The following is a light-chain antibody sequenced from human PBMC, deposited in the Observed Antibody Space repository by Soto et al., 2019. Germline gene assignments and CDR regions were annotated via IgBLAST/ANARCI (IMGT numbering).Light chain of an antibody. CDR2: AAS. J-gene: IGKJ1*01. V-gene: IGKV1-39*01. CDR1: QSISIY. Sequence: DIQMTQSPSSLSASVGDRVTITCRANQSISIYLNWYQQKPGKAPKVLIYAASSLQSGVPPRFSGSGSGTDFTLTISSLQPEDFATYFCQQSYNIPRATFGQGTKVEIK. CDR3: QQSYNIPRAT.